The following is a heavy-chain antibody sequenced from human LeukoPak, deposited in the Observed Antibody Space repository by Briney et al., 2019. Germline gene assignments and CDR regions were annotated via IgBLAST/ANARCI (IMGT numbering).Heavy chain of an antibody. J-gene: IGHJ4*02. Sequence: GGSLRLSCAASGFTFSFWMSWVRQAPGKGLEWVANIKQEGSEKYYVGSVKGRFTISRDDARNSLYLRMNSLRAEDTAVYFCARGFELDYWGQGTLVTVSS. CDR1: GFTFSFW. V-gene: IGHV3-7*01. CDR3: ARGFELDY. CDR2: IKQEGSEK.